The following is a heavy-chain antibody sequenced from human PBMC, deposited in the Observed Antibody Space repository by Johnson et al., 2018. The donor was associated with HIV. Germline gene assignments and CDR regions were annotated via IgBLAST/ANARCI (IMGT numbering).Heavy chain of an antibody. Sequence: MLLVESGGGLVQPGDSLRLSCVASGFTFSSYWMNWVRQVPGKGLEWVANIKRDGGGTVYVDSVKGRFTISRDNAKNSLYLQMNSLRDDDTALYYCARDKLNWDIGASDIWGKGTMVTVSS. V-gene: IGHV3-7*05. CDR1: GFTFSSYW. D-gene: IGHD2-15*01. J-gene: IGHJ3*02. CDR3: ARDKLNWDIGASDI. CDR2: IKRDGGGT.